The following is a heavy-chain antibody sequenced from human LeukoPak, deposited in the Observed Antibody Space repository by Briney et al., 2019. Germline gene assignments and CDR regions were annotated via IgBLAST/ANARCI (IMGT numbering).Heavy chain of an antibody. Sequence: PGGSLRLSCAASGFTVSSNYMSWVRQAPGKGLEWVSVIFSGGGTYYADSVKGRFTISRDNFKNTLYLQMNSLRAEDTAVYYCARGGSTRIYYFDYWGQGTLSPSPQ. CDR3: ARGGSTRIYYFDY. V-gene: IGHV3-53*01. CDR2: IFSGGGT. CDR1: GFTVSSNY. J-gene: IGHJ4*02.